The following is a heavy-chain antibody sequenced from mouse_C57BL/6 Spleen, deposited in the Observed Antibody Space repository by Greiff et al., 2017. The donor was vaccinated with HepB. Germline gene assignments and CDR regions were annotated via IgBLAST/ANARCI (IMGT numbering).Heavy chain of an antibody. V-gene: IGHV1-55*01. CDR1: GYTFTSYW. CDR3: ARSSTSVVLHWYFDV. J-gene: IGHJ1*03. Sequence: QVQLQQPGAELVKPGASVKMSCKASGYTFTSYWITWVKQRPGQGLEWIGDIYPGSGSTNYNEKFKSKATLTVDTSSSTAYMQLSSLTSEDSAVYYCARSSTSVVLHWYFDVWGTGTTVTVSS. CDR2: IYPGSGST. D-gene: IGHD1-1*01.